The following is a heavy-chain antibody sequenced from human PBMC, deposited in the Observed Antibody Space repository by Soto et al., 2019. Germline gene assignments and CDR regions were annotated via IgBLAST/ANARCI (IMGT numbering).Heavy chain of an antibody. Sequence: QITLKESGPTLVKPTQTLTLTCTFSGFSLSASGVGVGRIRQPPGKALEWLAIIYWDDAKHYSPSLKSSLTITKDTSKNQVVLTMTNMDPVDTATYYCAHKGGGDRILDYWGQGTLVTVSS. J-gene: IGHJ4*02. CDR3: AHKGGGDRILDY. V-gene: IGHV2-5*02. CDR2: IYWDDAK. CDR1: GFSLSASGVG. D-gene: IGHD3-16*01.